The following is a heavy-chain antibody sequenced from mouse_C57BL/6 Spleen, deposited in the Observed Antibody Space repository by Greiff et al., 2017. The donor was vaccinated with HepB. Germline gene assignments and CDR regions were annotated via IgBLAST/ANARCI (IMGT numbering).Heavy chain of an antibody. CDR1: GFTFSDYY. J-gene: IGHJ1*03. V-gene: IGHV5-16*01. CDR2: INYDGSST. CDR3: ARDYGYDEGNWYFDV. Sequence: EVKVVESEGGLVQPGSSMKLSCTASGFTFSDYYMAWVRQVPEKGLEWVANINYDGSSTYYLDSLKSRFIISRDNAKNILYLQMSSLKSEDTATYYCARDYGYDEGNWYFDVWGTGTTVTVSS. D-gene: IGHD2-2*01.